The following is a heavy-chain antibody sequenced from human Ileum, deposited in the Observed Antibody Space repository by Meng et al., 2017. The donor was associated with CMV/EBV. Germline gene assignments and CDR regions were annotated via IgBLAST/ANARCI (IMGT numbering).Heavy chain of an antibody. CDR2: INHSGST. CDR3: ARGRSNWNYYAFDI. Sequence: SETLSLTCAVYGGSFSTYYWSWIRQPPGKGLEWIGEINHSGSTNYNPSLKSRVSISVDTSKNQISLKLSSVTAADTAVYYCARGRSNWNYYAFDIWGQGTLVTVSS. CDR1: GGSFSTYY. V-gene: IGHV4-34*01. J-gene: IGHJ3*02. D-gene: IGHD1-7*01.